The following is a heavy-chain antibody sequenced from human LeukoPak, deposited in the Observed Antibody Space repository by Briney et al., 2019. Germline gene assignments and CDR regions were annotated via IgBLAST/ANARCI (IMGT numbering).Heavy chain of an antibody. CDR1: GYTFGSDD. D-gene: IGHD3-9*01. CDR3: ARSAPTLTYDILTGYLGY. CDR2: INPNNGNL. V-gene: IGHV1-8*03. Sequence: ASVTVSCKASGYTFGSDDINWVRQATGQGLEWMGWINPNNGNLGYAQKFQGRVTITRNTPISTAYMELSSLRSEDTAVYYCARSAPTLTYDILTGYLGYWGQGTLVTVSS. J-gene: IGHJ4*02.